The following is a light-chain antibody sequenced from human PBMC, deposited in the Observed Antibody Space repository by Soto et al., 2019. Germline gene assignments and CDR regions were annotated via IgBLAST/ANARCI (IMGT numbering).Light chain of an antibody. CDR3: SSFTRRSTALYV. Sequence: QSVLTQPASVSGSPGQSITISCTGTSSDVGYYNYVSWYQQHPGKAPKLLIYDVSNRPSGVPDRFSGSKSANTASLTISGLQAEDEADYYCSSFTRRSTALYVFGTGTKLTVL. J-gene: IGLJ1*01. V-gene: IGLV2-14*03. CDR1: SSDVGYYNY. CDR2: DVS.